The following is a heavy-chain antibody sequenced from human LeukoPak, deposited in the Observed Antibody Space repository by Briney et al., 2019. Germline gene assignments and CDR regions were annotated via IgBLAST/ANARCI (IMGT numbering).Heavy chain of an antibody. J-gene: IGHJ4*02. CDR1: GGSISSHY. CDR3: AREMARSGDYVPYFDY. V-gene: IGHV4-59*11. D-gene: IGHD4-17*01. Sequence: PSETLSLTCTVPGGSISSHYWSWIRQPPGKGLEWIGYIYYSGSTNYNPSLKSQVTISVDTSKNQFSLKLSSVTAADTAVYYCAREMARSGDYVPYFDYWGQGTLVTVSS. CDR2: IYYSGST.